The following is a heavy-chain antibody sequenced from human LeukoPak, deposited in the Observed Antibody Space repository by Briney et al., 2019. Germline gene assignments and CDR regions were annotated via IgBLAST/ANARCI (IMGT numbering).Heavy chain of an antibody. D-gene: IGHD6-13*01. Sequence: SETLSLTCTVSGGSISSSSYYWGWIRQPPGKGLEWIGSIYYSGSTYYIPSLKSRVTISVDTSKNQFSLNLSSVTAADTAVYYCARRIAAAGYFDYWGQGTLVTVSS. CDR1: GGSISSSSYY. J-gene: IGHJ4*02. V-gene: IGHV4-39*01. CDR2: IYYSGST. CDR3: ARRIAAAGYFDY.